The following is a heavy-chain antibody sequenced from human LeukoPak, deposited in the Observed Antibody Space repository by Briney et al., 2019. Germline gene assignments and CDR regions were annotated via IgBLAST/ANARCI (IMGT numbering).Heavy chain of an antibody. D-gene: IGHD4/OR15-4a*01. V-gene: IGHV4-30-2*01. J-gene: IGHJ4*02. CDR1: GGSISSGGYS. Sequence: SETLSLTCAVSGGSISSGGYSWSWIRQPPGKGLEWIGYIYHSGSTYYNPSLKSRVTISVDRSKNQFSLKLSSETAADTAVYYCARGSLVLGDYWGQGTLVTVSS. CDR3: ARGSLVLGDY. CDR2: IYHSGST.